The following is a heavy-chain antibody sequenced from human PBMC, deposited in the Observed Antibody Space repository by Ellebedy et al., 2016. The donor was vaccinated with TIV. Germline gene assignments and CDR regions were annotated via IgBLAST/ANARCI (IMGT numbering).Heavy chain of an antibody. V-gene: IGHV3-11*01. D-gene: IGHD1/OR15-1a*01. J-gene: IGHJ5*02. CDR2: ISSSGSPT. CDR3: ARDTRFIDQQHNWFDP. Sequence: GESLKISCAASGFIFSDYYMIWIRQAPGKGLECVSYISSSGSPTYYADSVRGRFTISRDNDKNSLYLQMNSLRAEDPAVYYCARDTRFIDQQHNWFDPWGQGTLVTVSS. CDR1: GFIFSDYY.